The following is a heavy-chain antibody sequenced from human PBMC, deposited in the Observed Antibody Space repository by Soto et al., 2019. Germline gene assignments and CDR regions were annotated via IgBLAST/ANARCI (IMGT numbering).Heavy chain of an antibody. CDR2: VYSDGSST. J-gene: IGHJ4*02. CDR3: ARAMSSGSYFDY. V-gene: IGHV3-74*01. Sequence: GGSLRLSCAASGFTFSSYWMHWVRQVSGKGLVWVSRVYSDGSSTSYADSVKGRFTISRDNAKNTLYLQMNSLRAEDTAVYYCARAMSSGSYFDYWGQGTLVTVSS. CDR1: GFTFSSYW. D-gene: IGHD1-26*01.